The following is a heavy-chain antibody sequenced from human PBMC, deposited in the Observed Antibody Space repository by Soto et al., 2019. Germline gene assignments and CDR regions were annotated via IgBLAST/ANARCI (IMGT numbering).Heavy chain of an antibody. J-gene: IGHJ6*02. CDR1: GYTFTDYY. Sequence: ASVKVSCKASGYTFTDYYMHWVRQAPGQGLEWMGWINPNSGGTNYAQKFQGRVTMTRDTSISTAYMELNRLRSDDAAVYYCARDQSPSSGWPGMDVWGQGTTVTVSS. CDR3: ARDQSPSSGWPGMDV. D-gene: IGHD6-19*01. V-gene: IGHV1-2*02. CDR2: INPNSGGT.